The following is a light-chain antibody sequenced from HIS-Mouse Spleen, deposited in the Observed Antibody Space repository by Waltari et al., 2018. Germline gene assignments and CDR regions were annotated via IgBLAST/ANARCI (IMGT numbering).Light chain of an antibody. CDR2: EDS. CDR3: YSTDSSGNHRV. Sequence: SYELTQPPSVSVSPAHTARITCSGDALPKQSAYWYQQKSGQAPVRVSYEDSKRPSGIPERFSGSSSGTMATLTISGAQVEDEADYYCYSTDSSGNHRVFGGGTKLTVL. V-gene: IGLV3-10*01. J-gene: IGLJ2*01. CDR1: ALPKQS.